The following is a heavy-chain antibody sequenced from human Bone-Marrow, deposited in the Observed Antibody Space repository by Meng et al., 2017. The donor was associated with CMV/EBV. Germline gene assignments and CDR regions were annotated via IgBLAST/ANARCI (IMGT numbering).Heavy chain of an antibody. CDR1: GFTFSSYS. J-gene: IGHJ4*02. V-gene: IGHV3-21*01. D-gene: IGHD6-13*01. CDR2: ISSSSSYI. Sequence: SCKASGFTFSSYSMNWVRQAPGKGLEWVSSISSSSSYIYYADSVKGRFTISRDNAKNSLYLQMNSLRAEDTAVYYCARDKVAAAGYYFDYWGQGTLVTVSS. CDR3: ARDKVAAAGYYFDY.